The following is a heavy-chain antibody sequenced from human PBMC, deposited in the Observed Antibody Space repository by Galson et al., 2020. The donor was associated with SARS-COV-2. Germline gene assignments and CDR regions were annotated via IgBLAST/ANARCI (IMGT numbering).Heavy chain of an antibody. CDR3: ARRLTYSSAWNAFDI. D-gene: IGHD6-19*01. V-gene: IGHV5-51*01. CDR1: GYSFTSYG. CDR2: FHPVASDT. J-gene: IGHJ3*02. Sequence: GESLKISCQASGYSFTSYGIGWVRQMPGKGLEWMGIFHPVASDTRYSPSFQGQVTISADKSISTAYLQWSSLKASDTAIYYCARRLTYSSAWNAFDIWGQGTMVTVSS.